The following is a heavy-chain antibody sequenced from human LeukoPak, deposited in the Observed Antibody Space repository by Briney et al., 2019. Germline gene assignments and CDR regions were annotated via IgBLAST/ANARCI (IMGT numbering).Heavy chain of an antibody. V-gene: IGHV4-30-2*01. D-gene: IGHD3-16*02. J-gene: IGHJ4*02. CDR1: GGSISSGGYS. CDR3: ARGLYDYVWGSYRYKSYYFDY. Sequence: SETLSLTCAVSGGSISSGGYSWSWIRQPPGKGLEWIGYIYHSGSTYYNPSLKSRVTISVDTSKNQFSLKLSSVTAADTAVYYCARGLYDYVWGSYRYKSYYFDYWGQGTLVTVSS. CDR2: IYHSGST.